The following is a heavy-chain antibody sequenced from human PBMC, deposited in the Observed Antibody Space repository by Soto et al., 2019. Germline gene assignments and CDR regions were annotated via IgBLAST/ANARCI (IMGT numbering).Heavy chain of an antibody. CDR3: ARVLWFVELSESGGWFDP. J-gene: IGHJ5*02. D-gene: IGHD3-10*01. CDR2: IIPIFGTA. CDR1: GGTFSSYA. V-gene: IGHV1-69*01. Sequence: QVQLVQSGAEVKKPGSSVKVSCKASGGTFSSYAISWVRQAPGQGLEWMGGIIPIFGTANYAQKFQGRVTITADESTSTAYMELSSLRSEDTAVYYCARVLWFVELSESGGWFDPWGQGTLVTVSS.